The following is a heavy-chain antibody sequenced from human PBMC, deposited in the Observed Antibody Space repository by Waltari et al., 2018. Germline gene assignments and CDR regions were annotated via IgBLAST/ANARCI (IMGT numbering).Heavy chain of an antibody. V-gene: IGHV4-38-2*02. Sequence: QVQLQKSGPGLVKPSETLSLTCAVSGYSISSGYYWGWIRQPPGKGLEWIGSIYHSGSSYYNPSLKSRVTISVDTSKNQFSLKLSSVTAADTAVYYCARDGSSGWYGGFDYWGQGTLVTVSS. J-gene: IGHJ4*02. CDR1: GYSISSGYY. D-gene: IGHD6-19*01. CDR3: ARDGSSGWYGGFDY. CDR2: IYHSGSS.